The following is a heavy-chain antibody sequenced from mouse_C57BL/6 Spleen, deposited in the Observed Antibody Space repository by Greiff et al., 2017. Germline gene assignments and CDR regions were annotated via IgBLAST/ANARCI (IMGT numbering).Heavy chain of an antibody. CDR3: AKKGGNYGAMDY. V-gene: IGHV2-5*01. D-gene: IGHD2-1*01. CDR1: GFSLTSYG. Sequence: QVQLKESGPGLVQPSQSLSITCTVSGFSLTSYGVHWVRQSPGKGLEWLGVIWRGGSTDYNAAFMSRLSITKDNSKSQVFFKMNSLQADDTAIYSCAKKGGNYGAMDYWGQGTSVTVSS. J-gene: IGHJ4*01. CDR2: IWRGGST.